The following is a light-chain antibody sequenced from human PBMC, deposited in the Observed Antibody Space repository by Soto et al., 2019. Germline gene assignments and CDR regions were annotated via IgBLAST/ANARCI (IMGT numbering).Light chain of an antibody. CDR3: QQYNNWPQT. CDR1: QSLRSS. Sequence: EIVLTQSPGTLSMSPGERATLSCRASQSLRSSLAWYQQKPGQAPRLLIYDASNRATGIPARFSGSGSGTDFTLTISGLQSEDFAVYYCQQYNNWPQTFGQGTKVDI. CDR2: DAS. V-gene: IGKV3-15*01. J-gene: IGKJ1*01.